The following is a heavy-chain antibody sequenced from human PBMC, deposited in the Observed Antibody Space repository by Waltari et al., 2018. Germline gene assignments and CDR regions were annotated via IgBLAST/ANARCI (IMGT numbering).Heavy chain of an antibody. CDR3: ARDGGRYSGSFRVATY. CDR2: INPNSGGT. CDR1: GYTFTGYY. D-gene: IGHD1-26*01. J-gene: IGHJ4*02. Sequence: QVQLVQSGAEVKKPGASVKVSCKASGYTFTGYYMHWVRQAPGQGLEWMGWINPNSGGTIYAQNFQGRVTMTRDTSISTAYMELSRLRSDDTAVYYCARDGGRYSGSFRVATYWGQGTLVTVSS. V-gene: IGHV1-2*02.